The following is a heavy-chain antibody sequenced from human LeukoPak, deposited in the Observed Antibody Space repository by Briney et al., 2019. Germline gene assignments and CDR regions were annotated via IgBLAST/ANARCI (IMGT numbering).Heavy chain of an antibody. CDR1: GFTFTSYS. Sequence: GRSLRLSCAASGFTFTSYSINWVRQAPGKGLEWVSSISSSSTYIYYADSVKGRFTISRDNAKNSVYLQMNSLRAEDTAVYYCARDRYCSGGSCPDYWGQGTLVTVSS. V-gene: IGHV3-21*01. D-gene: IGHD2-15*01. CDR3: ARDRYCSGGSCPDY. J-gene: IGHJ4*02. CDR2: ISSSSTYI.